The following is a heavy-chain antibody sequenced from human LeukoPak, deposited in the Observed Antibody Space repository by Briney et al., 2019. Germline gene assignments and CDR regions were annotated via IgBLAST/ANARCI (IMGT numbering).Heavy chain of an antibody. CDR1: GGSIRSSNW. Sequence: SETLSLTCAVSGGSIRSSNWWSWVRQPPGKGLEWIGEIYHSGSTNYNPSLKSRVTISVDKSKNQFSLKLSSVTAADTAVYYCARGGTGGTIPFDYWGQGTLVTVSS. CDR2: IYHSGST. J-gene: IGHJ4*02. D-gene: IGHD1-1*01. V-gene: IGHV4-4*02. CDR3: ARGGTGGTIPFDY.